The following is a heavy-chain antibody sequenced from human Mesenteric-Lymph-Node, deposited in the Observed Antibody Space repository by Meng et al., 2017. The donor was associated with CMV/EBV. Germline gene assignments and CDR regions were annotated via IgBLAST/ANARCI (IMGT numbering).Heavy chain of an antibody. CDR2: IYYSGST. CDR1: GGSISSYY. V-gene: IGHV4-59*01. CDR3: ARDSNSCSNYLGGYYYGMDV. D-gene: IGHD4-11*01. J-gene: IGHJ6*02. Sequence: SETLSLTCTVSGGSISSYYWSWIRQPPGKGLEWIGYIYYSGSTNYNPSLKSRVTISVDASKNQFSLKLSSVTAAATAVYYCARDSNSCSNYLGGYYYGMDVWGQGTTVTVSS.